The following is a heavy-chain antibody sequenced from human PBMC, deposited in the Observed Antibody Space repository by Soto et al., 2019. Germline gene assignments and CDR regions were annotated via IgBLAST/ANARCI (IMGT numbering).Heavy chain of an antibody. D-gene: IGHD5-18*01. Sequence: SETLSLTCTVSGGSISSSSYYWGWIRQPPGKGLEWIGSIYYSGSTYYNPSLKSRVTISVDTSKNQFSLKLSSVTAADTAVYYCARPRGYSYGLDYWGQGTLVTAPQ. J-gene: IGHJ4*02. CDR1: GGSISSSSYY. CDR3: ARPRGYSYGLDY. V-gene: IGHV4-39*01. CDR2: IYYSGST.